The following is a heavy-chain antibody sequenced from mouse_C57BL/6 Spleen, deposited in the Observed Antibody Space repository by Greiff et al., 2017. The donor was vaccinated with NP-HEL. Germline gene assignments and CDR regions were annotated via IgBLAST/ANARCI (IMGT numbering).Heavy chain of an antibody. CDR2: IDPSDSYT. CDR1: GYTFTSYW. Sequence: VQLQQPGAELVMPGASVKLSCKASGYTFTSYWMHWVKQRPGQGLEWIGEIDPSDSYTNYNQKFKGKSTLTVDKSSSTAYMQLSSLTSEDSAVYYCARSGGYGSRSFDYWGQGTTRTVSS. J-gene: IGHJ2*01. D-gene: IGHD1-1*01. CDR3: ARSGGYGSRSFDY. V-gene: IGHV1-69*01.